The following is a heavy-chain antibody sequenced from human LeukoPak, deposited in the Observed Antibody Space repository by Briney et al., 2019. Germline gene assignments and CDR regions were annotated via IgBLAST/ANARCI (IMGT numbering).Heavy chain of an antibody. CDR3: RIAAADLILDY. Sequence: PGGSLRLSCAASGFTVSSNYMSWVRQAPGKGLEWVSVIYSGGSTYYADSVKGRFTISRDNSKNTLYLQMNSLRAEDTAVYYCRIAAADLILDYWGQGTLVTVPS. D-gene: IGHD6-13*01. CDR1: GFTVSSNY. J-gene: IGHJ4*02. CDR2: IYSGGST. V-gene: IGHV3-66*01.